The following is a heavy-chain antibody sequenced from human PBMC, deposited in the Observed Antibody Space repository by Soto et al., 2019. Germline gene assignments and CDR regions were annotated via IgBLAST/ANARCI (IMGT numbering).Heavy chain of an antibody. CDR2: ISAYNGNT. CDR1: GYTFTSYG. D-gene: IGHD2-21*02. Sequence: ASVKGSCKASGYTFTSYGISWVRQAPGQGLEWMGWISAYNGNTNYAQKLQGRVTMTTDTSTSTAYMELRSLRSDDTAVYYCAGGKWSLVPHYYYYYGMDVWGQGTTVIVSS. CDR3: AGGKWSLVPHYYYYYGMDV. V-gene: IGHV1-18*01. J-gene: IGHJ6*02.